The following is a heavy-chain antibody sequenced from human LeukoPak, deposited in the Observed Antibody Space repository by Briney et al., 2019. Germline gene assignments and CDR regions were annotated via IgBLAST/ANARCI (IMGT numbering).Heavy chain of an antibody. CDR3: ALYDFWSGHPS. Sequence: SETLSLTCAVCGGSFSGYYWSWIRQPPGKGLEWIGEINHSGSTNYNPSLKSRVTISVDTSKNQFSLKLSSVTAADTAVYYCALYDFWSGHPSWGQGTLVTVSS. V-gene: IGHV4-34*01. D-gene: IGHD3-3*01. CDR2: INHSGST. J-gene: IGHJ5*02. CDR1: GGSFSGYY.